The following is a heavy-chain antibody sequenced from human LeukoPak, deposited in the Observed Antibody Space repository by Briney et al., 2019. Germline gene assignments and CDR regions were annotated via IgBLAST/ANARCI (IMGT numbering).Heavy chain of an antibody. CDR1: GFPFSSYW. Sequence: GGSLRLSCVASGFPFSSYWMTWVRQAPGKGLEWVANIKQDGSKKSCVDSVKGRFTISRDNAKNSLYLQMNSLRAEDTAIYYCTRVGYIDEGIDYWGQGTLVTVSS. D-gene: IGHD5-24*01. V-gene: IGHV3-7*04. CDR2: IKQDGSKK. CDR3: TRVGYIDEGIDY. J-gene: IGHJ4*02.